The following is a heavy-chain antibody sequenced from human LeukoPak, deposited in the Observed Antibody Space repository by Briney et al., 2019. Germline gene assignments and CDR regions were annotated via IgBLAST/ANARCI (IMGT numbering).Heavy chain of an antibody. Sequence: ASVKVSFKTYGYTFTDYYMHWVRQAPGQGIEWMGRISLRSGGTNYEQKFQGRVTVTRDTSISTVYMELSRLRSDETAVYYCRLVTMGDYWGQGTLVTVSS. CDR1: GYTFTDYY. CDR3: RLVTMGDY. CDR2: ISLRSGGT. V-gene: IGHV1-2*06. D-gene: IGHD4-23*01. J-gene: IGHJ4*02.